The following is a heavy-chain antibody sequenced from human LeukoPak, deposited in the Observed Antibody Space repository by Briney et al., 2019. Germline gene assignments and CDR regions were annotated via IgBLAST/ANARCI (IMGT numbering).Heavy chain of an antibody. CDR3: AKGLDAYYYGVDV. D-gene: IGHD1-1*01. J-gene: IGHJ6*02. CDR1: RFTFSSYA. V-gene: IGHV3-23*01. CDR2: ISGSGGST. Sequence: GGSLRLSCAASRFTFSSYAMRWVRQAPGKGLEWVSAISGSGGSTYYADSVKGRFTISRDNSKNTLYLQMNSLRAEDTAVYYCAKGLDAYYYGVDVWGQGTTVTVSS.